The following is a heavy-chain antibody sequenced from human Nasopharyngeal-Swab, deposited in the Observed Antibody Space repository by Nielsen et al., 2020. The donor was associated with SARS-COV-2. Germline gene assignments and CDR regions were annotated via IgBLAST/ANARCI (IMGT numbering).Heavy chain of an antibody. V-gene: IGHV4-59*13. CDR3: ARAPVAVAGNEPYYFDY. Sequence: ETLSLTCTVSGGSISTYHWSWIRQPPGKGLEWIGYSHYSGRSNYNPSLKSRLTISVDTSKNQFSLKLSSVTAADTALYYCARAPVAVAGNEPYYFDYWGQGKLVTVSS. D-gene: IGHD6-19*01. CDR2: SHYSGRS. CDR1: GGSISTYH. J-gene: IGHJ4*02.